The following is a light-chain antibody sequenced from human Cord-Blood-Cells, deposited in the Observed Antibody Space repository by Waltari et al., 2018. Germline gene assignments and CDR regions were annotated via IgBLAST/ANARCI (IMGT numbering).Light chain of an antibody. CDR3: QQYNNWPPHT. Sequence: EIVMTQPPATLSVSPGERATLSCRASQSVGSNLAWYQQKPGQAPRLLIYGASTRATGIPARFSGSGSGTEFTLTISSLQSEDFAVYYCQQYNNWPPHTFGQGTKLEIK. V-gene: IGKV3-15*01. CDR2: GAS. CDR1: QSVGSN. J-gene: IGKJ2*01.